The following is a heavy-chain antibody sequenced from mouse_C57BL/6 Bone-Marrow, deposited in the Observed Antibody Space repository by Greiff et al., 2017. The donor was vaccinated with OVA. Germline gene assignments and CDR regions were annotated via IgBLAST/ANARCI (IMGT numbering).Heavy chain of an antibody. CDR1: RFSLTSYG. V-gene: IGHV2-2*01. Sequence: QVQLKESGPGLVQPSQSLSITCTVSRFSLTSYGVHWVRQSPGKGLEWLGVIWSGGSTDYNAAFISRLSISKDNSKSQVFFKMNSLQADDTAIYYCARNWGTTVVQGFAYWGQGTLVTVSA. CDR3: ARNWGTTVVQGFAY. J-gene: IGHJ3*01. CDR2: IWSGGST. D-gene: IGHD1-1*01.